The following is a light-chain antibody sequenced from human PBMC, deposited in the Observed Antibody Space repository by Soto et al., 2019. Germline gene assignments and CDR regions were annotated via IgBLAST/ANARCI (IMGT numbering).Light chain of an antibody. CDR2: AAS. Sequence: DIQMTQSPSSLSASVGDRVTITCRASENIRSYLNWYLHKPGKAPKLLIYAASTLQSGVPSRFSGSGSGTHFTLTISNLQPEDCATYFCQQSYNSPPTFGQGTKV. CDR3: QQSYNSPPT. V-gene: IGKV1-39*01. CDR1: ENIRSY. J-gene: IGKJ1*01.